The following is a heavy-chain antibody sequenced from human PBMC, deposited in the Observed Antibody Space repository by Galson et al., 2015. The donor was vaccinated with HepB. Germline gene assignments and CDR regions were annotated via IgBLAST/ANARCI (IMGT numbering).Heavy chain of an antibody. D-gene: IGHD6-13*01. J-gene: IGHJ4*02. CDR1: GGSFSGYY. CDR3: ASDEYSSTWYKY. CDR2: IYYTGST. V-gene: IGHV4-34*01. Sequence: ETLSLTCAVYGGSFSGYYWGWIRQPPGKGLEWIGRIYYTGSTSYNPSLKSRVTISVDTSKNQFSLKLSSVTAADTAVYYCASDEYSSTWYKYWGQGILVTVSS.